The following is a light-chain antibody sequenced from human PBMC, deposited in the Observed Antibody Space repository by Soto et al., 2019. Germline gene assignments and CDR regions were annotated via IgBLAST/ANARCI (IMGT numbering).Light chain of an antibody. J-gene: IGLJ1*01. V-gene: IGLV2-14*01. CDR1: SSDVGSYNY. CDR2: EVS. CDR3: SSYTSSSTL. Sequence: LTQPASVSGSPGQSITISCTGTSSDVGSYNYVSWYQQHPGKAPKLMIYEVSDRPSGISSRFSGSKSGNTASLTISGLQTEDEADYYCSSYTSSSTLFGTGTKVTV.